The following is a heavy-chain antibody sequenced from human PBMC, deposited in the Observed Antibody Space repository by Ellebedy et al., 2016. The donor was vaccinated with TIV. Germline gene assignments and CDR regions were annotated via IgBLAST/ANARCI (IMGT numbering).Heavy chain of an antibody. V-gene: IGHV4-39*07. Sequence: SETLSLXCTVSGGSISSSSHYWGWIRQPPGKGLEWIGSIYYSGSTYYNPSLKSRVTISVDTSKNQFSLKLSSVTAADTAVFYCARGRGTGRYYDSSGYRAFYFDYWGQGTLVTVSS. J-gene: IGHJ4*02. CDR3: ARGRGTGRYYDSSGYRAFYFDY. D-gene: IGHD3-22*01. CDR2: IYYSGST. CDR1: GGSISSSSHY.